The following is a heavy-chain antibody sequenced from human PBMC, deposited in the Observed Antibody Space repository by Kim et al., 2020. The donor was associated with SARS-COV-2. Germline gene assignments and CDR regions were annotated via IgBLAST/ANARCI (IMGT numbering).Heavy chain of an antibody. D-gene: IGHD2-15*01. J-gene: IGHJ6*02. Sequence: AKSGKGRLTISREKSMNTLYLQMTSLRAEDTAVYYCAKALFGGNYGMDVWGQGTTVTVSS. CDR3: AKALFGGNYGMDV. V-gene: IGHV3-23*01.